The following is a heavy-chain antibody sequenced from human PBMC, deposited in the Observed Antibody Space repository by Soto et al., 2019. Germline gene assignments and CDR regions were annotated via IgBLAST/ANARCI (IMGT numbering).Heavy chain of an antibody. CDR1: GFTFSSYA. D-gene: IGHD2-15*01. V-gene: IGHV3-30-3*01. CDR2: ISYDGSNK. J-gene: IGHJ6*02. CDR3: ARVQDIVVVVADYGMDV. Sequence: QVQLVESGGGVVQPGRSLRLSCAASGFTFSSYAMHWVRQAPGKGLEWVAVISYDGSNKYYADSVKGRFTISRDNSKNTLYLQMNSLRAEDTAVYYCARVQDIVVVVADYGMDVWGQGTTVTVSS.